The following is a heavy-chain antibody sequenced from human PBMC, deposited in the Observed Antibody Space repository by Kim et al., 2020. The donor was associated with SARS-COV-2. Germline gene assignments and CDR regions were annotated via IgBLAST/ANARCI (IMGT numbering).Heavy chain of an antibody. V-gene: IGHV2-5*01. D-gene: IGHD6-13*01. CDR3: AHMIAGFDY. CDR2: DDK. J-gene: IGHJ4*02. Sequence: DDKRYSPSLKSRLTITKDTSKNQVVLTMTNMDPVDTATYYCAHMIAGFDYWGQGTLVTVSS.